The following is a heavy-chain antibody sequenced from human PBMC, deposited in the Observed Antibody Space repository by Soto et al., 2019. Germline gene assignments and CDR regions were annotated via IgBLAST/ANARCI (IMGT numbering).Heavy chain of an antibody. V-gene: IGHV4-4*02. D-gene: IGHD6-13*01. J-gene: IGHJ6*02. Sequence: QVQLQESGPGLVKPSGTLSLICAVSGGSISSSNWWSWVRQPPGKGLEWIGEIYHSGSTNYNPSLKSRVTISVDKSKNQFSLKLSSVTAADTAVYYCARRDSSSWYSNYYGMDVWGQGTTVTVSS. CDR3: ARRDSSSWYSNYYGMDV. CDR2: IYHSGST. CDR1: GGSISSSNW.